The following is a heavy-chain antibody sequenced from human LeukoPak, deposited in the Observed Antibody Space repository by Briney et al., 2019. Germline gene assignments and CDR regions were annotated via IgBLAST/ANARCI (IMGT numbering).Heavy chain of an antibody. CDR2: ISYDGSNK. CDR3: APSSSGWNAY. CDR1: GFTFSSYG. J-gene: IGHJ4*02. D-gene: IGHD6-19*01. V-gene: IGHV3-33*05. Sequence: PGGSLRLSCAASGFTFSSYGMHWVRQAPGKGLEWVAVISYDGSNKYYADSVKGRFTISRDNSKNTLYLQMNSLRAEDTAVYYCAPSSSGWNAYWGQGTLVTVSS.